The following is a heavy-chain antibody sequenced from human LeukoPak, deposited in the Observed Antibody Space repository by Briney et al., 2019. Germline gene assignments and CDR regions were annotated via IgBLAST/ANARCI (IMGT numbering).Heavy chain of an antibody. D-gene: IGHD2-21*01. Sequence: GGSLRLSCAASGFTFSSYSMNWVRQAPGKGLEWVSSISSSSSYIYYADSVKGRFTISRDNAKNSLYLKMNSLRAEDTAVYYCARDLAYCGGDCYSAREYYFDYWGQGTLVTVSS. CDR1: GFTFSSYS. V-gene: IGHV3-21*01. CDR3: ARDLAYCGGDCYSAREYYFDY. CDR2: ISSSSSYI. J-gene: IGHJ4*02.